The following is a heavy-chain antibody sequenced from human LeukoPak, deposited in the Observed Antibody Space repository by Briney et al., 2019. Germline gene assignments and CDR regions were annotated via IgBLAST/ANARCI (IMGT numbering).Heavy chain of an antibody. D-gene: IGHD4-11*01. Sequence: GRSLRLSCAASGFTFSSYGMHWVRQAPGKGLEWVAVIWYDGSNKYYADSVKGRFTISRDNSKNTLYLQMNSLRAEDTAVYYCARFSTDYSSDYWGQGTLVTVSS. CDR3: ARFSTDYSSDY. CDR1: GFTFSSYG. V-gene: IGHV3-33*01. CDR2: IWYDGSNK. J-gene: IGHJ4*02.